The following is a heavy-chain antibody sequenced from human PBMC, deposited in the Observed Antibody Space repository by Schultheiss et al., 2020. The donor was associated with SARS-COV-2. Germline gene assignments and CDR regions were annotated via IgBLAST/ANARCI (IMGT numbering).Heavy chain of an antibody. D-gene: IGHD3-10*01. CDR2: IYHSGST. V-gene: IGHV4-38-2*01. J-gene: IGHJ5*02. CDR3: ARAGGDWFDP. CDR1: GYSISSGYY. Sequence: SETLSLTCAVSGYSISSGYYWGWTRQPPGKGLEWIGSIYHSGSTYYNPSLKSRVTISVDTSKNQFSLKLSSVTAADTAVYYCARAGGDWFDPWGQGTLVTVSS.